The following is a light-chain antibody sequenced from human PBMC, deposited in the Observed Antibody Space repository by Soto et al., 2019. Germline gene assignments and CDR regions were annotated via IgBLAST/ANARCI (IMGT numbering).Light chain of an antibody. CDR1: QSISNS. CDR3: QQYGSSGT. V-gene: IGKV3-20*01. J-gene: IGKJ1*01. CDR2: GAS. Sequence: EIVMTQSPASLSVSPGERATLSCRASQSISNSLAWSQQKPGQAPRLLIYGASNRATGIPDRFSGSGSGTDFTLTISRLEPEDFAVYYCQQYGSSGTFGQGTKVDIK.